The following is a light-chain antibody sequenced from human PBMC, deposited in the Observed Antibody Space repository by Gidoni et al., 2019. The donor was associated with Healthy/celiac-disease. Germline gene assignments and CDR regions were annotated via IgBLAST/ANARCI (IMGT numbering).Light chain of an antibody. Sequence: EIVMTQSPATLSVSPGERATLSCRASQSVSSNLAWYQQKPGHAPRLLIYGSSTRATGIPARFSGSGSGTEFTLTISSLQSEDFPVYYCQQYNNWPWTFGQGTKVEIK. V-gene: IGKV3-15*01. CDR1: QSVSSN. J-gene: IGKJ1*01. CDR2: GSS. CDR3: QQYNNWPWT.